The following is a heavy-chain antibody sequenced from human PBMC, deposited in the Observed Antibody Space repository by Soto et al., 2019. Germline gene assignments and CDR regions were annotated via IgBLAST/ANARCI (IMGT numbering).Heavy chain of an antibody. CDR1: GGSISSYY. D-gene: IGHD5-18*01. Sequence: PSETLSLTCTVSGGSISSYYWSWIRQPPGKGLEWIGYIYYSGSTNYNPSLKSRVTISVDTSKNQFSLKLSSVTAADTAVYYCASSHTAMVMSRRFPFDYWGQGTLVTVSS. CDR2: IYYSGST. CDR3: ASSHTAMVMSRRFPFDY. J-gene: IGHJ4*02. V-gene: IGHV4-59*01.